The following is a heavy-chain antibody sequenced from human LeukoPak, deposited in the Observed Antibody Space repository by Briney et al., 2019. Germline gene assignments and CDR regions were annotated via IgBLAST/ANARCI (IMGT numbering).Heavy chain of an antibody. V-gene: IGHV4-59*08. CDR3: ARDSSGYYRIDY. J-gene: IGHJ4*02. CDR1: GGSISSYY. D-gene: IGHD3-22*01. Sequence: PSETLSLTCTVSGGSISSYYWSWIRQPPGKGLEWIGYVFHSGSTNYNPSLKSRVTISVDTSKNQFSLKLTSVTAADTAVYHCARDSSGYYRIDYWGQGTLVTVSS. CDR2: VFHSGST.